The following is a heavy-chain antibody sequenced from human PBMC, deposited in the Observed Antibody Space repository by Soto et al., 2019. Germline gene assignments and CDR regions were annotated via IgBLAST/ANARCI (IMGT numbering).Heavy chain of an antibody. CDR2: MNPNSGNT. D-gene: IGHD2-2*01. J-gene: IGHJ5*02. CDR1: GYTFTSYD. CDR3: ARGSYCSSTSCFNDKWFDP. Sequence: HVQLVQSGAEVKKPGASVKVSCKASGYTFTSYDINWVRQATGQGLEWMGWMNPNSGNTGYAQKFQGRVTMTRNTSISTAYMELSSLRSEDTAVYYCARGSYCSSTSCFNDKWFDPWGQGTLVTVSS. V-gene: IGHV1-8*02.